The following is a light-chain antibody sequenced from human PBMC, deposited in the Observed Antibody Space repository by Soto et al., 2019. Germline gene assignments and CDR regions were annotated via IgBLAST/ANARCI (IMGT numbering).Light chain of an antibody. V-gene: IGKV1-39*01. J-gene: IGKJ5*01. CDR1: QSISSY. CDR3: QQSYSIPIT. Sequence: DIQMTQSPSSLSASVGDRVTITCRASQSISSYLNWYQQKPGKAPERLIYAVSTLQSGVPSRFSGSGSGTDFTLTISSLQPEDFATYYCQQSYSIPITFGQGTRLEIK. CDR2: AVS.